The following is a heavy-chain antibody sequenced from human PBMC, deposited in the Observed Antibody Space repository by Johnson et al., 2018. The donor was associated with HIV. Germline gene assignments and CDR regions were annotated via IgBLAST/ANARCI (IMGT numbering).Heavy chain of an antibody. V-gene: IGHV3-30*04. Sequence: QVLLVESGGGVVQPGRSLRLSCAASGFTFSSYAMHWVRQAPGKGLEWVAVISYDGSNKYYTDSVKGRFTISRDNSKNTLFLQMNSLRAEDTAVYYCVRRFYDSSAFDVWGQGTLVTVSS. CDR3: VRRFYDSSAFDV. CDR1: GFTFSSYA. CDR2: ISYDGSNK. J-gene: IGHJ3*01. D-gene: IGHD3-22*01.